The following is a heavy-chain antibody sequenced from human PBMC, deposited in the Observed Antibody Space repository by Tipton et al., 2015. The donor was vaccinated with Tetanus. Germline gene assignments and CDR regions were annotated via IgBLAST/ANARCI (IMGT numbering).Heavy chain of an antibody. J-gene: IGHJ3*01. V-gene: IGHV4-59*01. D-gene: IGHD2-2*01. CDR1: GFTFSSYA. Sequence: LRLSCSASGFTFSSYAMSWIRQAPGKGLEWIAYIFHSGSTNCSPSLKSRVAISMDTSKNQISLKLSSVTAADTAVYYCARRSYCSSSRCFDAFDLWGQGTMVTVSS. CDR2: IFHSGST. CDR3: ARRSYCSSSRCFDAFDL.